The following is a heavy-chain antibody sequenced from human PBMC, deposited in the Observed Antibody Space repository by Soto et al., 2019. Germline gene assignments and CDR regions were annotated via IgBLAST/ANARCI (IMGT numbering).Heavy chain of an antibody. Sequence: GGSLRLSCAASGFIFNNYAMNWVRQAPGEGLQWVACISASGVSTYYADSVKGRFIISRDNSKNTLFLQMNSLRAEDTAIYYCAKVSLRPYYFDSWGLGTMVTVSS. CDR3: AKVSLRPYYFDS. V-gene: IGHV3-23*01. D-gene: IGHD4-17*01. CDR1: GFIFNNYA. CDR2: ISASGVST. J-gene: IGHJ4*02.